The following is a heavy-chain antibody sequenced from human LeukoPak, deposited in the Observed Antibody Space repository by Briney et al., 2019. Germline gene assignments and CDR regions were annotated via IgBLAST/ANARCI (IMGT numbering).Heavy chain of an antibody. CDR2: IYTSGST. V-gene: IGHV4-61*02. CDR1: GNSISSGDNY. Sequence: SETLSLTCTVSGNSISSGDNYWSWIRQPAGKGLEWIGRIYTSGSTNYNPSLKSRVTMSVDTSKNQFSLKLSSVTAADTAVYYCARDKAFYGSGSYKVYYYYYMDVWGKGTTVTISS. J-gene: IGHJ6*03. CDR3: ARDKAFYGSGSYKVYYYYYMDV. D-gene: IGHD3-10*01.